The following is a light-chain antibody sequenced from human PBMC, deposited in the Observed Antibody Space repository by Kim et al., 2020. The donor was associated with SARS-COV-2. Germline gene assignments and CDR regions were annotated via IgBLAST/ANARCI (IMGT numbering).Light chain of an antibody. CDR2: DAS. Sequence: LSPGEGATLSCGASQSVGDVLGWYQQRPGQAPRRRIYDASKRATGIPARFSGSGSGTDFTLTISTLESEDFAIYYCQRSSWPITFGQGTRVEIK. V-gene: IGKV3-11*01. CDR3: QRSSWPIT. CDR1: QSVGDV. J-gene: IGKJ5*01.